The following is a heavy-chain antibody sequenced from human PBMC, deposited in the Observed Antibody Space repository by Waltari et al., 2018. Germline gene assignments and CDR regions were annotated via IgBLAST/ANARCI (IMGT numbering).Heavy chain of an antibody. CDR3: ASGSYSYGLGY. Sequence: EVQLVESGGGLVQPGGSLRLSCAASGFTFSSYGMTWVRQAPGKGREWVSYISISSITTYYADSVKGRFTISRDNAKRSLYLQMNSLRAEDTAVYYCASGSYSYGLGYWGQGTLVTVSS. CDR2: ISISSITT. J-gene: IGHJ4*02. D-gene: IGHD5-18*01. CDR1: GFTFSSYG. V-gene: IGHV3-48*01.